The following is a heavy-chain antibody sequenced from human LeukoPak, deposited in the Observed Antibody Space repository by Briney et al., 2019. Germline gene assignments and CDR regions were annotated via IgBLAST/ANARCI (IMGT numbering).Heavy chain of an antibody. V-gene: IGHV3-21*01. CDR3: ERDTWSGGAFDI. D-gene: IGHD3-3*01. J-gene: IGHJ3*02. CDR1: GFPFSSYT. Sequence: GGSLRLSCAASGFPFSSYTMNWVRQAPGKGLEWVSSITGSSNYIYYRDSVKGRFTISRDNAKNSLNLQLNSLRAEDTAVYYCERDTWSGGAFDIWGQGTMVTVSS. CDR2: ITGSSNYI.